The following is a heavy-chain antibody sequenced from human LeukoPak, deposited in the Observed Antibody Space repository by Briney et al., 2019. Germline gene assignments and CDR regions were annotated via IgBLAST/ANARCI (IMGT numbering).Heavy chain of an antibody. CDR1: GGSISGYY. V-gene: IGHV4-59*08. CDR3: ARHLRAVAGGRYFDY. Sequence: SETLSLTCTVSGGSISGYYWRWIRQPPGKGLEWIGYIYHNGGTNYNPSLQSRLTISVDTSKNQFSLKLSSVTAADTAVYYCARHLRAVAGGRYFDYWGQGTQVTVSS. CDR2: IYHNGGT. D-gene: IGHD6-19*01. J-gene: IGHJ4*02.